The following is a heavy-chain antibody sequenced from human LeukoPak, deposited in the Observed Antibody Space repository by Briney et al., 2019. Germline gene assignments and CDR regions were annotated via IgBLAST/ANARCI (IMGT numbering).Heavy chain of an antibody. Sequence: SETLSLTCTVSGGSISSSSYYWGWIRQPPGKGLEWIGTIYYTGSTYYNPSLKSRVTISIDTSKNQFSLKLSSVTAADTAVYYCASDNYYGSGRGSNVWGQGTTVTVSS. D-gene: IGHD3-10*01. J-gene: IGHJ6*02. V-gene: IGHV4-39*07. CDR2: IYYTGST. CDR1: GGSISSSSYY. CDR3: ASDNYYGSGRGSNV.